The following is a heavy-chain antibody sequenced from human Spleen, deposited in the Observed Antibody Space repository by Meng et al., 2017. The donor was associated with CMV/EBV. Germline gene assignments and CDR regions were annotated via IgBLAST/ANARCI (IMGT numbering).Heavy chain of an antibody. D-gene: IGHD2-2*01. CDR2: TSYGGLNE. J-gene: IGHJ6*02. V-gene: IGHV3-30*04. CDR1: GFTFSSYN. Sequence: GESLKISCAASGFTFSSYNMHWVRQDPGKGPEWVAVTSYGGLNEYYADSVKGRFTISRDDSKKTLYLQMNDLRVEDTAIYYCAKDSSTILNYHYGLEVWGQGTTVTVSS. CDR3: AKDSSTILNYHYGLEV.